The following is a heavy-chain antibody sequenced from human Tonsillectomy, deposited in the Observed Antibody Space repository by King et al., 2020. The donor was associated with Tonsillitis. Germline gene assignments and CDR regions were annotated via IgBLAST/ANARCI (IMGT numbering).Heavy chain of an antibody. CDR3: ARHGGQGDYDWLSWFDP. V-gene: IGHV5-10-1*03. CDR1: GYSFASHW. CDR2: IDPADSLS. D-gene: IGHD5-12*01. Sequence: DVQLVESGAEVKKPGESLRISCKASGYSFASHWISWVRQMPGKGLEWMGRIDPADSLSTYSSSFEGHVTISADQSSSTVYLQWSSLKASDTAIYYCARHGGQGDYDWLSWFDPWGQGTLVTVSS. J-gene: IGHJ5*02.